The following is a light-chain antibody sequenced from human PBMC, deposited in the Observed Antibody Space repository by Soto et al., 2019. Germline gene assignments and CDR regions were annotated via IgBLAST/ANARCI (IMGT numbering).Light chain of an antibody. Sequence: VVMTQSPLSLPVTLGQPASISCRSSHSLVYSDGIAYLNWFQQRPGQSPRRLIYKVSYRDSGVPDRFSGSGSGTDVTLRISRGEAEDVGVYYCMQRTDWPAYTFGQGTKLEIK. J-gene: IGKJ2*01. CDR2: KVS. V-gene: IGKV2-30*01. CDR3: MQRTDWPAYT. CDR1: HSLVYSDGIAY.